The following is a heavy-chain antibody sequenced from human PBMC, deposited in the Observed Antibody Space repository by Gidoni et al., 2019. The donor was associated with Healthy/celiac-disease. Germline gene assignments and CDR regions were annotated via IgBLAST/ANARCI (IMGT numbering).Heavy chain of an antibody. V-gene: IGHV3-9*01. CDR3: AKAPSGSSGYFDY. CDR2: ISWNSGSI. CDR1: GFTFDDYA. D-gene: IGHD3-22*01. J-gene: IGHJ4*02. Sequence: EVQLVESGGGLVQPGRSLRLSCAASGFTFDDYAMHWVRQAPGKGLEWVSGISWNSGSIGYADSVKGRFTISRDNAKNSLYLQMNSLRAEDTALYYCAKAPSGSSGYFDYWGQGTLVTVSS.